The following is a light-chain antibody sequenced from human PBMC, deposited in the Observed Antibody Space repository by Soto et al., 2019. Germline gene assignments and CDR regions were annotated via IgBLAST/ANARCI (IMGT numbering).Light chain of an antibody. J-gene: IGLJ2*01. CDR3: QTWGTGIGA. CDR1: SGHSSYA. Sequence: QSVLTQSPSAYASLGASVKLTCTLSSGHSSYAIAWHQQQPEKGPRYLMKLNSDGSHSKGDGIPDRFSGSSSGAERYLTISSLQSEDEADYYCQTWGTGIGAFGGGTQLTVL. V-gene: IGLV4-69*01. CDR2: LNSDGSH.